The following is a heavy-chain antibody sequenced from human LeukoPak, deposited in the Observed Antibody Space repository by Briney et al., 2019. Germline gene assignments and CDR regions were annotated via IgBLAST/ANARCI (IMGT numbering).Heavy chain of an antibody. CDR2: IKQDGSEK. CDR1: GFTFSSYW. J-gene: IGHJ6*03. V-gene: IGHV3-7*01. D-gene: IGHD3-10*01. Sequence: PGGSLRLSCAASGFTFSSYWMSWVRQAPGKGLEWVANIKQDGSEKYYVDSVKGRFTISRDNAKNSLYLQMNSLRAEDTAVYYCANMVRGVMGAYYYYYYMDVWGKGTTVTVSS. CDR3: ANMVRGVMGAYYYYYYMDV.